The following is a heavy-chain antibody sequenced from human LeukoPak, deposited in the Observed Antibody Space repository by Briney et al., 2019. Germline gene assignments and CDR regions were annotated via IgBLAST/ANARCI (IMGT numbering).Heavy chain of an antibody. CDR3: ASAVLRFLELDY. CDR1: GGSISSSSYY. CDR2: IYYSGST. Sequence: SETLSLTCTVSGGSISSSSYYWGWIRQPPGMGLEWIGSIYYSGSTYYNPSLKSRVTISVDTSKNRFSLKLSSVTAADTAVYYCASAVLRFLELDYWGQATLVTVSS. J-gene: IGHJ4*02. D-gene: IGHD3-3*01. V-gene: IGHV4-39*01.